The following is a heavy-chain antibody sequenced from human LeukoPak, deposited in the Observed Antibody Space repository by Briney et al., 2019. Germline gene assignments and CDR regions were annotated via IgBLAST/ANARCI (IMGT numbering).Heavy chain of an antibody. Sequence: SVKVSCKASGGTFSSYAISWVRQAPGQGLEWMGGIIPICGTANYAQKFQGRVTITTDESTSTAYMELSSLRSEDTAVYYCASSAGSSWSRHYYYYYMDVWGKGTTVTVSS. V-gene: IGHV1-69*05. CDR2: IIPICGTA. D-gene: IGHD6-13*01. CDR1: GGTFSSYA. CDR3: ASSAGSSWSRHYYYYYMDV. J-gene: IGHJ6*03.